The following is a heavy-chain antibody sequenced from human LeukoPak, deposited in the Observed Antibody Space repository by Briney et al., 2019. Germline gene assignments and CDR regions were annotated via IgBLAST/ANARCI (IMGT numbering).Heavy chain of an antibody. Sequence: PGGSLRLSCAASGFTLSSSSMSWVRQAPGKGLEWVAVISYDGSNKYYADSVKGRFTISRDNSKNTLYLQMNSLRAEDTAVYYCARDLSIAVAGTDYWGQGTLVTVSS. CDR2: ISYDGSNK. J-gene: IGHJ4*02. V-gene: IGHV3-30-3*01. D-gene: IGHD6-19*01. CDR1: GFTLSSSS. CDR3: ARDLSIAVAGTDY.